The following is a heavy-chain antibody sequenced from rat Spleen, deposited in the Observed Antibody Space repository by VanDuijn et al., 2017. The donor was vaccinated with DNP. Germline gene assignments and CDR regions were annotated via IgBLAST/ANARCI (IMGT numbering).Heavy chain of an antibody. D-gene: IGHD1-12*01. Sequence: EVLLVESDGGLVQPGRSLKLSCAVSGFTFSDYYMAWVRQAPAKGLEWVATLSYNGGTPYYRDSVKGRFTISRDNAQSTLYLQMDSLRSEDTATYYCARHRTMMPYYYAMDAWGQGASVTVSS. CDR3: ARHRTMMPYYYAMDA. V-gene: IGHV5-7*01. CDR1: GFTFSDYY. J-gene: IGHJ4*01. CDR2: LSYNGGTP.